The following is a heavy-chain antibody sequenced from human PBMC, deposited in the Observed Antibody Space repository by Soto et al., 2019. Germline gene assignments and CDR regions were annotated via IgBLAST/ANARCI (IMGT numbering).Heavy chain of an antibody. D-gene: IGHD2-2*01. Sequence: QVQLVESGGGVVQPGRSLRLSCAASGFTFSSYGMHWVRQAPGKGLEWVAVISYDGSNKYYADSVKGRFTISRENSKNTLYLQMNSLRAEDTAVYYCAKDRRYCSSTSCYYYYYYGMDVWGQGTTVTVSS. CDR3: AKDRRYCSSTSCYYYYYYGMDV. CDR2: ISYDGSNK. J-gene: IGHJ6*02. CDR1: GFTFSSYG. V-gene: IGHV3-30*18.